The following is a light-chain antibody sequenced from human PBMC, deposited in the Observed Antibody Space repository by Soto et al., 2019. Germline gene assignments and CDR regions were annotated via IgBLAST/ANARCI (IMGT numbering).Light chain of an antibody. Sequence: LVLTHSPATLSVSPGDTATLSCRANQSVSSNLAWYQQKPGQAPRLLMFRTSSRATGFPARFSGSGSGTDFTLTISDVEPEDFAVYYCHQRQSWPRTFGQGTKVDIK. CDR3: HQRQSWPRT. CDR2: RTS. J-gene: IGKJ1*01. V-gene: IGKV3-15*01. CDR1: QSVSSN.